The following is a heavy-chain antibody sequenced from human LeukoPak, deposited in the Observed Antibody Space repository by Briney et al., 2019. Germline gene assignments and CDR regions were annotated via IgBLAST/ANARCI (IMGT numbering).Heavy chain of an antibody. J-gene: IGHJ6*02. CDR2: INHSGST. Sequence: PSETLSLTCAVYGGSFSGYYWSWIRQPPGKGLEWIGEINHSGSTNYNPSLKSHVTISVDTSKNQFSLKLSSVTAADTAVYYCARGNGNYYYYGMDVWGQGTTVTVSS. CDR3: ARGNGNYYYYGMDV. V-gene: IGHV4-34*01. D-gene: IGHD1-1*01. CDR1: GGSFSGYY.